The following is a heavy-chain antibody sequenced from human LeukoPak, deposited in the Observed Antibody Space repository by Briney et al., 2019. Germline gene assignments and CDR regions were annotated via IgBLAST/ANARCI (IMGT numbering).Heavy chain of an antibody. CDR2: VYYSGST. D-gene: IGHD4-23*01. CDR1: GGSISSYY. J-gene: IGHJ4*02. V-gene: IGHV4-59*01. Sequence: SETLSLTCTVSGGSISSYYWSWIRQPPGKGLEWIGYVYYSGSTNYNPSLKSRVTISVDTSKNQFSLKLSSVTAADTAVYYCARGSTVVTPSYFDYWGQGTLVTVSS. CDR3: ARGSTVVTPSYFDY.